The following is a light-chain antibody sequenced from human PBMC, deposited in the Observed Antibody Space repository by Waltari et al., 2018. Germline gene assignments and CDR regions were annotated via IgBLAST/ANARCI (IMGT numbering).Light chain of an antibody. CDR2: GVS. CDR3: QQYGSLPRT. V-gene: IGKV3-20*01. Sequence: EIVLTQSPGTLSLSPGERATLSCRASQSLGTNYLAWYQQPPGQAPRHLIYGVSNRATGIPDRFSGSGSGTDFTLTISRLEPEDFAVYYCQQYGSLPRTFGQGTKLEIK. J-gene: IGKJ2*02. CDR1: QSLGTNY.